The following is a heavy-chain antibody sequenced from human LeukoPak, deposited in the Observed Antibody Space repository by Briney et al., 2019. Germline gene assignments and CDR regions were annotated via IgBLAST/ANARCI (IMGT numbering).Heavy chain of an antibody. D-gene: IGHD2-15*01. Sequence: PGGSLRLSCAASGFTFSSYDMHWVRQATGKGLEWVSAIGTAGDTYYPGSAKGRFTISRENAKNSLYLQMNSQRAGDTAVYYCARDRRDCSGGSCYHYYGMDVWGQGTTGTVSS. CDR2: IGTAGDT. CDR3: ARDRRDCSGGSCYHYYGMDV. V-gene: IGHV3-13*01. CDR1: GFTFSSYD. J-gene: IGHJ6*02.